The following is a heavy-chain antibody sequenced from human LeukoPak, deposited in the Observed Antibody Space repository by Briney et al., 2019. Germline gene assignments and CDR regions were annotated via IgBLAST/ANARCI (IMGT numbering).Heavy chain of an antibody. CDR2: IYYSGST. Sequence: SETLSLTCTVSGGSISSHYWSWIRQPPGKGLEWIGYIYYSGSTNYNPSLKSRVTISVDTSKNQFSLKLSSVTAADTAVYYCARLHPYSGYLAGFDPWGQGTLVTVSS. CDR3: ARLHPYSGYLAGFDP. V-gene: IGHV4-59*08. D-gene: IGHD5-12*01. J-gene: IGHJ5*02. CDR1: GGSISSHY.